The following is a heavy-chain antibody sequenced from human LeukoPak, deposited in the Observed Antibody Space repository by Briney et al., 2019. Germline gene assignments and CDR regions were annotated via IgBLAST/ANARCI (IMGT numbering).Heavy chain of an antibody. CDR3: ARARDTMVRGVICDWFDP. Sequence: ASVKVSCKASGYTFTSYDINWVRQATGQGLEWMGWMNPNSGNTGYAQKFQGRVTMTRDTSISTAYMELSRLRSDDTAVYYCARARDTMVRGVICDWFDPWGQGTLVTVSS. J-gene: IGHJ5*02. CDR2: MNPNSGNT. CDR1: GYTFTSYD. D-gene: IGHD3-10*01. V-gene: IGHV1-8*01.